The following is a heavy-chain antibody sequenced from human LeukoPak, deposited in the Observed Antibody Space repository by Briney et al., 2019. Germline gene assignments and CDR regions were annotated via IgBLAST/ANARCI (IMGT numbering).Heavy chain of an antibody. CDR2: IWYDGSNK. Sequence: GGSLRLSCAASGFTFSSYGMHWVRQAPGKGLGWVAVIWYDGSNKYYADSVKGRFTISRDNSKNTLYLQMNSLRAEDTAVYYCARKKVSSGYYIDYWGQGTLVTVSS. CDR1: GFTFSSYG. CDR3: ARKKVSSGYYIDY. D-gene: IGHD3-22*01. V-gene: IGHV3-33*01. J-gene: IGHJ4*02.